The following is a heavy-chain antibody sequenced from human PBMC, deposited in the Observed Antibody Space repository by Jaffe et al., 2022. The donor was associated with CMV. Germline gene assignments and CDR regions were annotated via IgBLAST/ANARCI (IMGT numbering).Heavy chain of an antibody. CDR3: ATDYFASGSYGY. D-gene: IGHD3-10*01. V-gene: IGHV3-66*01. Sequence: EVQVVESGGGLVQPGGSLRLSCAASGFTVSNNYMSWVRQAPGKGLQWVSDIYSGDTTYYADSVKGRFTISRDNSKNTVYLQMNSLRAEDTAVYYCATDYFASGSYGYWGQGTLVTVAS. CDR2: IYSGDTT. CDR1: GFTVSNNY. J-gene: IGHJ4*02.